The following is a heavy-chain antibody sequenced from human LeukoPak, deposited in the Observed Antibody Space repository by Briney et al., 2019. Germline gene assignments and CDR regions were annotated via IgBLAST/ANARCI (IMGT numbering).Heavy chain of an antibody. D-gene: IGHD5-18*01. CDR2: ISSSSSYI. CDR1: GFTFSSYS. Sequence: GGSLRLSCAASGFTFSSYSMNWVRQAPGKGLEWVSSISSSSSYIYYADSVKGRFTISRDNSKNTLYLQMNSLRAEDTAVYYCARVRLYSYVVDYWGQGTLVTVSS. CDR3: ARVRLYSYVVDY. J-gene: IGHJ4*02. V-gene: IGHV3-21*04.